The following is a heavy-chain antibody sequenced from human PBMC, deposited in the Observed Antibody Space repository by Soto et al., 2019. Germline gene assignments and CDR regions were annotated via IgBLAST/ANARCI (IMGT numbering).Heavy chain of an antibody. J-gene: IGHJ4*02. CDR3: ATHRSGRVLEWLPEGSLGV. Sequence: ASVKVSCKVSGYTLTDLSMQWVRQTPGKGLEWMGGFDPEDGETIYAQKFQGRVTMTEDTATDTAYMELSSLRSEDTAVYYCATHRSGRVLEWLPEGSLGVWGQGTLVTV. CDR2: FDPEDGET. V-gene: IGHV1-24*01. CDR1: GYTLTDLS. D-gene: IGHD3-3*01.